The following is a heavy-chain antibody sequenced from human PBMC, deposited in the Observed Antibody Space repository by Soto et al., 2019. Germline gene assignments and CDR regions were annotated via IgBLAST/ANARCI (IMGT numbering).Heavy chain of an antibody. J-gene: IGHJ6*02. D-gene: IGHD2-8*01. CDR3: ANRSPGPSVYDV. V-gene: IGHV2-5*01. CDR1: AISLTSGVVR. CDR2: IYWNDEQ. Sequence: GHTLVNSPRTLTLSCTLSAISLTSGVVRVGWTRQPPGEALEWRALIYWNDEQYYNPSMRNRLTITRDTSKNQAVLKMTNMAPVDTATYDCANRSPGPSVYDVWGQGTTVTVSS.